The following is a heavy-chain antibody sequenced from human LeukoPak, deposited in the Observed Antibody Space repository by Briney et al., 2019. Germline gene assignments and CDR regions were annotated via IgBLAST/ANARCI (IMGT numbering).Heavy chain of an antibody. CDR1: GFTFSSYA. D-gene: IGHD1-26*01. Sequence: GGSLRLSCAASGFTFSSYAMHWVRQAPGKGLEWVAVISYDGSNKYYADSVKGRFTISRDNAKNSLYLQMNSLRAEDTAVYYCAIIYLIVGATTFDHWGQGTLVTVSS. J-gene: IGHJ4*02. V-gene: IGHV3-30*04. CDR2: ISYDGSNK. CDR3: AIIYLIVGATTFDH.